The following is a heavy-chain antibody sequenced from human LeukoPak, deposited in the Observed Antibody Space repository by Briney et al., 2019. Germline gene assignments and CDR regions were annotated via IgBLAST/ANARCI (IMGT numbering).Heavy chain of an antibody. CDR2: ISSSSSTI. J-gene: IGHJ6*03. CDR3: ARAVEDDFWSGSYYYYMDV. V-gene: IGHV3-48*04. Sequence: PGGSLRLSCAASGFTFSSYSMNWVRRAPGKGLEWVSYISSSSSTIYYADSVKGRFTISRDNAKNSLYLQMNSLRAEDTAVYYCARAVEDDFWSGSYYYYMDVWGKGTTVTVSS. D-gene: IGHD3-3*01. CDR1: GFTFSSYS.